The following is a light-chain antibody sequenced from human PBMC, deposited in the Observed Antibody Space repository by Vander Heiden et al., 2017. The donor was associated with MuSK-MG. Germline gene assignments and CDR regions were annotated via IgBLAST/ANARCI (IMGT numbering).Light chain of an antibody. CDR2: RDS. CDR3: QVWDSSTVV. Sequence: SYELTQPLSVSVALGQTARITCGGNNIGSKTVPWYQQKPGQAPVLVIYRDSNRPSGIPERFSGSNSWNTATLTISRAQAGDEADYYCQVWDSSTVVFGGGTKLTVL. CDR1: NIGSKT. J-gene: IGLJ2*01. V-gene: IGLV3-9*01.